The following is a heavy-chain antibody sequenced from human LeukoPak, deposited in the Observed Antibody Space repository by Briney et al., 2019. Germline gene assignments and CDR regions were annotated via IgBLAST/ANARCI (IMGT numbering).Heavy chain of an antibody. CDR3: AREMVRGVSRNYYYYYYMDV. CDR2: IYTSGST. J-gene: IGHJ6*03. D-gene: IGHD3-10*01. Sequence: SETLSLTCTVSGGSISSGSYYWSWIRQPAGKGLEWIGRIYTSGSTNYNPSLKSRVTISVDTSKNQFSLKLSSVTAADTAVYYCAREMVRGVSRNYYYYYYMDVWGKGTTVTISS. CDR1: GGSISSGSYY. V-gene: IGHV4-61*02.